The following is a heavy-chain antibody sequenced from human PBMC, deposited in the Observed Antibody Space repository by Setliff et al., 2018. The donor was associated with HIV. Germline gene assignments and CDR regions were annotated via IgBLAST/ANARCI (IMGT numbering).Heavy chain of an antibody. V-gene: IGHV4-4*07. J-gene: IGHJ6*03. CDR1: GGSMSSQY. Sequence: SETLSLTCTVSGGSMSSQYWSWVRQSPGKGLEWIGRIYTSGSTNYNPSLKSRVTMSVDTSKNQFSLKLSSVTAADTAVYYCARGIYYYDSRRYYYYMDVWGKGTTVTVSS. CDR2: IYTSGST. CDR3: ARGIYYYDSRRYYYYMDV. D-gene: IGHD3-22*01.